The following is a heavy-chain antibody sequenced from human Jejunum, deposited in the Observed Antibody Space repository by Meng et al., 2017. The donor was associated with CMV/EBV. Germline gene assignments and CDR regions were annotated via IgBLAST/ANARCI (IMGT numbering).Heavy chain of an antibody. J-gene: IGHJ4*02. D-gene: IGHD3-22*01. CDR2: LWYDGSRK. CDR3: ARDNDGSSHYSQFDY. Sequence: GFPLNSYGIHWVRQFPGKGLEWVAVLWYDGSRKSFADSVQGRFSISRDDSKNTVYLQMNSLRAEDTAVYYCARDNDGSSHYSQFDYWGQGTLVTVSS. CDR1: GFPLNSYG. V-gene: IGHV3-33*01.